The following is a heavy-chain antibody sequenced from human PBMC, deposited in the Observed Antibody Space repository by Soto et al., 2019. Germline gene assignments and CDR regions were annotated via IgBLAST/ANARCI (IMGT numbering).Heavy chain of an antibody. Sequence: SVKVSFKASGDTFNNYAISWVRQAPGQGLRWMGGIIPIYDSPSYAQGSHNRVTITADRSTSTAHLELNGLTSEDTAVYYCAASTFLSGVSGYFHLDFWGQGTLVTAPQ. V-gene: IGHV1-69*06. J-gene: IGHJ4*02. CDR1: GDTFNNYA. CDR2: IIPIYDSP. D-gene: IGHD3-3*01. CDR3: AASTFLSGVSGYFHLDF.